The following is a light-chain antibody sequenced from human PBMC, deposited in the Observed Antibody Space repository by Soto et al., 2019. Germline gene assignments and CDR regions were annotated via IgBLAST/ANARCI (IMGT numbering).Light chain of an antibody. J-gene: IGLJ1*01. CDR2: EVS. CDR1: SSDVGGHDY. CDR3: SSYTDSNSFYV. V-gene: IGLV2-14*01. Sequence: QSALTQPASVSGSPGQSITISRNGTSSDVGGHDYVSWYQQHPGKAPKLTIFEVSNRPSGVSNRFSGSKSGNTASLTISGLQAEDEADYYCSSYTDSNSFYVFGSGTKVTVL.